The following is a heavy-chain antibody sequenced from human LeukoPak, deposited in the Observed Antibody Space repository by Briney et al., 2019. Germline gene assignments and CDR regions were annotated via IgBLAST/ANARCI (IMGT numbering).Heavy chain of an antibody. CDR1: GFTFSSYW. CDR2: IYSGGST. CDR3: ARGWPPYYYYGMDV. J-gene: IGHJ6*02. Sequence: GGSLRLSCAASGFTFSSYWMSWVRQAPGKGLEWVSVIYSGGSTYYADSVKGRFTISRDNSKNTLYLQMNSPRAEDTAVYYCARGWPPYYYYGMDVWGQGTTVTVSS. V-gene: IGHV3-53*01.